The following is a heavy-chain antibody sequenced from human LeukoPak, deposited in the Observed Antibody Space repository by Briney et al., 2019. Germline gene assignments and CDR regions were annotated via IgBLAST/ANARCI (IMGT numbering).Heavy chain of an antibody. V-gene: IGHV3-21*04. CDR2: ISGSRSYI. CDR1: GFIFNSYN. J-gene: IGHJ4*02. Sequence: GGSLRLSCAASGFIFNSYNMNWVRQAPGKGLEWVSSISGSRSYIYYADSVKGRFTISRDNAKTSLYLQMNSLRAEDTAVYYCARDYGGNSIDYWGQGTLVTVSS. D-gene: IGHD4-23*01. CDR3: ARDYGGNSIDY.